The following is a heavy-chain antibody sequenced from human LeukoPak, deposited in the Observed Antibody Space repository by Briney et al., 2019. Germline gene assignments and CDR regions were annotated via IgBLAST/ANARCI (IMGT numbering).Heavy chain of an antibody. V-gene: IGHV3-64*01. J-gene: IGHJ3*02. CDR1: GFTFSSYA. CDR3: ARGGTWLSDAFDI. D-gene: IGHD3-22*01. Sequence: GGSLRLSCAASGFTFSSYAMHWVRQAPGNGLEYASAISTNGGSTYYANSVKGRFTISRDNSKNTLYLQMGSLRAEDMAVYYCARGGTWLSDAFDIWGQGTMVTVSS. CDR2: ISTNGGST.